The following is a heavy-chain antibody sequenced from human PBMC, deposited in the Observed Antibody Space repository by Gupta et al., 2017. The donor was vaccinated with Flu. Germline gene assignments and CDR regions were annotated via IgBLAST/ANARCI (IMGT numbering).Heavy chain of an antibody. CDR3: AKVRPYSRGLDY. CDR2: ISGSGGRP. D-gene: IGHD6-13*01. Sequence: EVQLWESGGGLVQPGGSLRLSCAASGFTFSTYAMSWVRQAPGKGLEWVSVISGSGGRPYYAYSVKGRFTISSDNSKTTLSLKMKSLRAEDTAVYYCAKVRPYSRGLDYWGQGTLVNVSS. J-gene: IGHJ4*02. CDR1: GFTFSTYA. V-gene: IGHV3-23*01.